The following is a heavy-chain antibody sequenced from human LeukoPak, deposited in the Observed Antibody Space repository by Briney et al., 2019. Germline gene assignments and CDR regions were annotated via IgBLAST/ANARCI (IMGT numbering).Heavy chain of an antibody. CDR1: GFTFSSYG. V-gene: IGHV3-7*03. Sequence: PGGSLRLSCAASGFTFSSYGMHWVRRAPGKGLEWVANIKEGGSENHYVDSVKGRFTISRDNAKKSLYLQMNSLRAEDTAVYYCAREVTFETGLAENYFDFWGQGTLVAVSS. CDR2: IKEGGSEN. CDR3: AREVTFETGLAENYFDF. D-gene: IGHD3/OR15-3a*01. J-gene: IGHJ4*02.